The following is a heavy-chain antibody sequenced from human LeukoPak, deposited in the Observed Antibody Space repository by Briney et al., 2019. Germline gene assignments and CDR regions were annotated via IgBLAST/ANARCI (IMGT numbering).Heavy chain of an antibody. CDR2: IYYSGST. Sequence: PSETLSLTCTVSGGSISSHYWSWIRQPPGKGLEWIGYIYYSGSTNYNPSLKSRVTISVDTSKNQFSLKLSSVTAADTAVYYCARCYYYDSSGYLFDPWGQGTLVNVSS. J-gene: IGHJ5*02. CDR3: ARCYYYDSSGYLFDP. D-gene: IGHD3-22*01. V-gene: IGHV4-59*11. CDR1: GGSISSHY.